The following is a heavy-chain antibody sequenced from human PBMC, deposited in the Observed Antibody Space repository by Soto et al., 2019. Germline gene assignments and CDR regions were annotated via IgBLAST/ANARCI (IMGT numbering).Heavy chain of an antibody. V-gene: IGHV1-69*13. Sequence: SVKVSCKASGGTFSSYAISWVRQAPGQGLEWMGGIIPIFGTAHYAQKFQGRVTITADESTSTAYMELSSLRSEDTAVYYCARAITGTTSPWFDPWGQGTLVTVSS. CDR2: IIPIFGTA. CDR3: ARAITGTTSPWFDP. CDR1: GGTFSSYA. J-gene: IGHJ5*02. D-gene: IGHD1-7*01.